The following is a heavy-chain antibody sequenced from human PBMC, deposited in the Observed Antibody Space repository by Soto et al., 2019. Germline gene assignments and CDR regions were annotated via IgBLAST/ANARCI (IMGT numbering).Heavy chain of an antibody. D-gene: IGHD3-10*01. J-gene: IGHJ4*02. V-gene: IGHV4-31*03. CDR2: IYYSGST. CDR1: GGSISSGGYY. Sequence: QVQLQESGPGLVKPSQTLSLTCTVSGGSISSGGYYCSWIRQHPGKGLEWFGYIYYSGSTYYNPSLKIRFTITVDTSKNQFSLELSSVTAADTAVYYCAREGFGELKGAFDYWGQGTLVTVSS. CDR3: AREGFGELKGAFDY.